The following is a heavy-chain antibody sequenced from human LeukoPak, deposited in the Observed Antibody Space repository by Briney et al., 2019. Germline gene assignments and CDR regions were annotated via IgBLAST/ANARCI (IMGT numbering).Heavy chain of an antibody. CDR3: VGNGYYCLDS. J-gene: IGHJ4*02. CDR1: GGSFSGYY. Sequence: SETLSLTCAVYGGSFSGYYWSWIRQPPGKGLEWIGEINHSGSTNYNPSLKSRVTISVDTSKNQFSLKLSSVTAADTAVYYCVGNGYYCLDSWGQGTLVTVSS. V-gene: IGHV4-34*01. CDR2: INHSGST. D-gene: IGHD3-22*01.